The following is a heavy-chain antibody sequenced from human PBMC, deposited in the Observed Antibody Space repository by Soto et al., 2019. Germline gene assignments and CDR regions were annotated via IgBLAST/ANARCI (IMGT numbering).Heavy chain of an antibody. CDR1: GDSINSRNW. V-gene: IGHV4-4*02. D-gene: IGHD2-21*02. CDR3: TKWGDCPGDCNLIFYDS. CDR2: ISRSGTT. J-gene: IGHJ4*02. Sequence: QVQLQESGPGLVKPSETLSLRCAVSGDSINSRNWWTWVRQPPGKGLEWIGEISRSGTTNYIPSHKSPATASADTSKNQFFLQLTSMTAADTAIYYCTKWGDCPGDCNLIFYDSWGQGIQVTVSS.